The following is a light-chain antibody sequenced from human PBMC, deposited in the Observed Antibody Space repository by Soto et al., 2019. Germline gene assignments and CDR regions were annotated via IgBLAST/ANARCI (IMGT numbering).Light chain of an antibody. CDR1: QSVGGH. V-gene: IGKV3-11*01. CDR2: DAS. J-gene: IGKJ5*01. CDR3: QQRNNWPPSIT. Sequence: EIVLTQSPATLSMSPGDRATLSCRASQSVGGHLAWYQQKPGQAPRLLIYDASDRATGIPARFSGSGSETDFTLTISSLEPDDFAVYHRQQRNNWPPSITFGQGTRLEIK.